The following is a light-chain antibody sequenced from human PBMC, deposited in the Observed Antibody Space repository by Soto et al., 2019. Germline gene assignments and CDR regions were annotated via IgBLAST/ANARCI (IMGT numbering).Light chain of an antibody. CDR3: CSYAGTYTLV. CDR2: DVT. V-gene: IGLV2-11*01. CDR1: NSVVGAYYF. J-gene: IGLJ2*01. Sequence: QSALTQPRSVSGSPGQSVTISCTGSNSVVGAYYFVSWYQQHPGKAPKVIIYDVTKRPSGVPDRFSASKSGNTASLTISGLQAEDEADYYCCSYAGTYTLVFGGGTKLTVL.